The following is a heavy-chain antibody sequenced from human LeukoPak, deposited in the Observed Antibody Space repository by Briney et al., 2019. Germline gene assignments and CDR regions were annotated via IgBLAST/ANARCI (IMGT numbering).Heavy chain of an antibody. CDR1: GASILSSSYH. Sequence: SETLSLTCTVSGASILSSSYHWGWVRQPPGKGLEWIGIIFYNGSTYYNPSLKSRVTMSVDTSKSQFSLNLRSVTAADTAVYYCAREVGQVMDDAFDVWVQGTMATLSS. V-gene: IGHV4-39*07. J-gene: IGHJ3*01. CDR3: AREVGQVMDDAFDV. D-gene: IGHD2-8*01. CDR2: IFYNGST.